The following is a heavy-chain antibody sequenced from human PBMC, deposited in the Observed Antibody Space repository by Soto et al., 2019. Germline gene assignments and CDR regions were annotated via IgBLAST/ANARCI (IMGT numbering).Heavy chain of an antibody. CDR3: ARSVAVPGAHIDY. Sequence: SETLSLTCSVSGGSISGSYWSWIRQSPGNGLEWLGYVYYTGSTNYSPSLRSRVSISVDTSKNEFSLRLSSVTAADTAVYFCARSVAVPGAHIDYWGLGTQVTVSS. CDR1: GGSISGSY. J-gene: IGHJ4*02. V-gene: IGHV4-59*01. D-gene: IGHD6-19*01. CDR2: VYYTGST.